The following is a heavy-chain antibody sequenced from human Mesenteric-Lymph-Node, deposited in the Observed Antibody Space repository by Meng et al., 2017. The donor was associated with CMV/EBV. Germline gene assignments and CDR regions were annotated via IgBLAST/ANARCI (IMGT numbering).Heavy chain of an antibody. J-gene: IGHJ5*02. D-gene: IGHD3-10*01. CDR2: IYYSGST. V-gene: IGHV4-39*01. CDR1: GGSISSSSYY. CDR3: ARPHYYGSGSSPWFDP. Sequence: QLQLQESGPGLVKPSETLSPTCTVSGGSISSSSYYWGWIRQPPGKGLEWIGSIYYSGSTYYNPSLKRRVTISVDTSKNQFSLKLSSVTAADTAVYYCARPHYYGSGSSPWFDPWGQGTLVTVSS.